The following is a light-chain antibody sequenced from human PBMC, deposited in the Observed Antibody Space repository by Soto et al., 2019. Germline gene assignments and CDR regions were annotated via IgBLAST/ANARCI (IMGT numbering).Light chain of an antibody. CDR3: SSYGGNNNLL. CDR2: EVT. J-gene: IGLJ2*01. V-gene: IGLV2-8*01. Sequence: QSVLTQPPSASGSPGQSVAISCTGTSSDVGGYDYVSWYQQHPGKAPKLMIYEVTKRPSGVPDRFSGSKSGNTASLTVSGLQAEDEADYYCSSYGGNNNLLFGGGTQLTVL. CDR1: SSDVGGYDY.